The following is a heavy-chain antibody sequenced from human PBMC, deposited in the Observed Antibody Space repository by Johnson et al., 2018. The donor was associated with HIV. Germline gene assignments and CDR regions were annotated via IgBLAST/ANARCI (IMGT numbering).Heavy chain of an antibody. CDR1: GFTFSNAW. CDR3: TRGARTHQRRFVSFDV. CDR2: IKSKTDGETT. V-gene: IGHV3-15*05. D-gene: IGHD3-3*01. Sequence: VQLVESGGGVVQTGTSLRLSCAASGFTFSNAWMSWVRQAPGKGLEWVGRIKSKTDGETTEYAASVKGRFSISREYAKDIAYLQMNSLKPEDTAMYFCTRGARTHQRRFVSFDVWGQGTIVTVA. J-gene: IGHJ3*01.